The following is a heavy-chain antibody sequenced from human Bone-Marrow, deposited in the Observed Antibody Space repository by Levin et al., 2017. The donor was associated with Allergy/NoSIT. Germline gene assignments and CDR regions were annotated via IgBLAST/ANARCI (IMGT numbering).Heavy chain of an antibody. CDR1: GFTFSNYG. D-gene: IGHD2-15*01. Sequence: GGSLRLSCAASGFTFSNYGMSWVRQAPGKGLEWVSAISPSGRDTYYADSVKGRFTISRDNSKNTVFLHLNSLRAEDTAVYFCVKGSTIVVENTNYYYLDYWGQGTLVTVSS. CDR2: ISPSGRDT. CDR3: VKGSTIVVENTNYYYLDY. V-gene: IGHV3-23*01. J-gene: IGHJ4*02.